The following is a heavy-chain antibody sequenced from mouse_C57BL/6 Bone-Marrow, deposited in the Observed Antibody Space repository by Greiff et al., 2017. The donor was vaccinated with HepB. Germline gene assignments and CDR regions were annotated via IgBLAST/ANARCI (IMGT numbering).Heavy chain of an antibody. CDR3: ARDRRFYWYFDV. Sequence: DVKLVESGGGFVKPGGSLKLSCAASGFTFSSYAMSWVRQTPEKRLEWVATISDGGSYTYYPDNVKGRFTISRDNAKNNLYLQMSHLKSEDTAMYYCARDRRFYWYFDVWGTGTTVTVSS. CDR1: GFTFSSYA. J-gene: IGHJ1*03. V-gene: IGHV5-4*01. CDR2: ISDGGSYT.